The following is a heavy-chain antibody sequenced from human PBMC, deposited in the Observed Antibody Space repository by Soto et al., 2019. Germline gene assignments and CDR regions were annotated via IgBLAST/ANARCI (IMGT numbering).Heavy chain of an antibody. D-gene: IGHD3-22*01. CDR3: ARTDYYYDNSGPDYYSYYGMDV. CDR2: ISSSSSYT. Sequence: GGSLRLSCAASGFTFSDYYMSWIRQAPGKGLEWVSYISSSSSYTNYADSVKGRFTISRDNSKNTLHLQMNSLRAEDTAVYYCARTDYYYDNSGPDYYSYYGMDVWGQGTTVTVSS. V-gene: IGHV3-11*06. CDR1: GFTFSDYY. J-gene: IGHJ6*02.